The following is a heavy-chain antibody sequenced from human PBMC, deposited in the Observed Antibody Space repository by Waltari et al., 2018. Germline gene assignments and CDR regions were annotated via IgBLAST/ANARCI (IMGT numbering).Heavy chain of an antibody. Sequence: QLHLEQLDPGLVEPARTLSLLCTVSGDFMSDNDWWSWVCQAPGKGLGWIGQVRGSGKTNYKPSFARRVTVSVYTSIAQFSLKVTSATAADTAVYYWARDRGRGLYLDSWGQGILVTVSP. CDR1: GDFMSDNDW. CDR2: VRGSGKT. V-gene: IGHV4-4*02. CDR3: ARDRGRGLYLDS. D-gene: IGHD2-15*01. J-gene: IGHJ4*02.